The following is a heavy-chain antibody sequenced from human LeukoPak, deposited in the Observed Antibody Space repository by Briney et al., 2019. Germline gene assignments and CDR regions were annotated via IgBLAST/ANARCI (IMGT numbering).Heavy chain of an antibody. J-gene: IGHJ5*02. CDR2: ISGSGGST. CDR1: GFTFSSYA. D-gene: IGHD4-17*01. Sequence: GGSLRLSRAASGFTFSSYAMSWVRQAPGKGLEWVSAISGSGGSTYYADSVKGRFTISRDNSKNTLYLQMNSLRAEDTAVYYCAKVPTTVTKHEWFDPWGQGTLVTVSS. CDR3: AKVPTTVTKHEWFDP. V-gene: IGHV3-23*01.